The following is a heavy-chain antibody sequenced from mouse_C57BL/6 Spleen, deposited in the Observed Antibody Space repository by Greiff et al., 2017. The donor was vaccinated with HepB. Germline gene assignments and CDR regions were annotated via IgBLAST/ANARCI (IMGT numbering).Heavy chain of an antibody. J-gene: IGHJ1*03. V-gene: IGHV1-80*01. CDR1: VYAFSSYW. Sequence: LQQSGASVKISCKASVYAFSSYWMNWVKQRPGKGLEWIGQIYPGDGDTNYNGKFKGKATLTADKSSSTAYMQLSSLTSEDSAVYFCARLGAGDWYFDVWGTGTTVTVSS. CDR3: ARLGAGDWYFDV. D-gene: IGHD3-3*01. CDR2: IYPGDGDT.